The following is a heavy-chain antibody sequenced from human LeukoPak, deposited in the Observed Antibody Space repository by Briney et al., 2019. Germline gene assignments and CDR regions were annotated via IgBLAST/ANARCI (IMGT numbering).Heavy chain of an antibody. CDR1: GFTFSSYA. J-gene: IGHJ4*02. CDR2: ISGSGGST. D-gene: IGHD6-13*01. V-gene: IGHV3-23*01. Sequence: GGSLRLSCAASGFTFSSYAMSWVRQAPGKGLEWVSAISGSGGSTYYADPVKGRFTISRDNSTNTLYLQMNSLRAEDTAVYYCAKVGIAAAGPFDYWGQGTLVTVSS. CDR3: AKVGIAAAGPFDY.